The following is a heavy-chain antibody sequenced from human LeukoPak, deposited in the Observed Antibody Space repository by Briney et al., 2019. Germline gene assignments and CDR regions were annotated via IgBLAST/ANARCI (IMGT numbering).Heavy chain of an antibody. Sequence: GGSLRLSCGTFGFTFSSYAMSWVRQAPGKGLEWVSAISGSGGSTYYADSVKGRFTISRDNSKNTLYLQMNSLRAEDTAVYYCAKSIAVADPYYYGMDVWGQGTTVTVSS. CDR2: ISGSGGST. CDR3: AKSIAVADPYYYGMDV. CDR1: GFTFSSYA. J-gene: IGHJ6*02. D-gene: IGHD6-19*01. V-gene: IGHV3-23*01.